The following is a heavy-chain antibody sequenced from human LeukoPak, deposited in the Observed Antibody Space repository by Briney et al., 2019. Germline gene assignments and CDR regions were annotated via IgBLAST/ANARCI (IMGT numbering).Heavy chain of an antibody. D-gene: IGHD6-6*01. J-gene: IGHJ4*02. CDR1: GATFSSFA. CDR3: AREDSSSLQFDY. Sequence: GASGKFSCRASGATFSSFAISGLGQALGQGLEGMGGITPIFGTANYAQKFQGRVTITADESTSTAYMELSSLRSEDTAVYYCAREDSSSLQFDYWGQGTLVTVSS. CDR2: ITPIFGTA. V-gene: IGHV1-69*01.